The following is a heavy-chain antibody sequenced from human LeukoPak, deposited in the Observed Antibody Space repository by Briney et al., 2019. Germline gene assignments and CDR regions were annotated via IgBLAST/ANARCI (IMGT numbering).Heavy chain of an antibody. Sequence: GGSLRLSCAASGFTFNTYTMNWVRQAPGKGLEWVSYISGSSGIIDYADSVRGRFTISRDNAKNSLYLQMNSLRAEDTAVYYCARDWRVYPDYWGQGTLVTVSS. D-gene: IGHD6-13*01. CDR3: ARDWRVYPDY. V-gene: IGHV3-48*01. CDR2: ISGSSGII. J-gene: IGHJ4*02. CDR1: GFTFNTYT.